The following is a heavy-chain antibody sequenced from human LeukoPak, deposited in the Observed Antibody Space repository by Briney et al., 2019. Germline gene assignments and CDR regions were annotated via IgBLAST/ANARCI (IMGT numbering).Heavy chain of an antibody. CDR3: AKDVKMFRGPMIMHHFDY. CDR1: GFTFTTYG. Sequence: GGSLRLSCAASGFTFTTYGMHWVRRPLGKGLEWVALISFDGSEKYYAESVKGRFTISRDNSKNTLYLQMNSVRVEDTAVYFCAKDVKMFRGPMIMHHFDYWGQGSLVTVSS. D-gene: IGHD3-10*01. V-gene: IGHV3-30*18. J-gene: IGHJ4*02. CDR2: ISFDGSEK.